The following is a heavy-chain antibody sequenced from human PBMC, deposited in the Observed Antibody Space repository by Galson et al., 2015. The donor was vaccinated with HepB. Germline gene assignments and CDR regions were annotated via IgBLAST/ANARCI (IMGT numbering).Heavy chain of an antibody. D-gene: IGHD4-17*01. J-gene: IGHJ5*02. CDR2: ISAYNGNT. Sequence: SVKVSCKASGYTFTSYGISWVRQAPGQGLEWMGWISAYNGNTNYAQKLQGRVTMTTDTSTSTAYMELRSLRSDDTAVYYCARALPNDYGDFRDGWFDPWAREPWSPSPQ. CDR1: GYTFTSYG. V-gene: IGHV1-18*01. CDR3: ARALPNDYGDFRDGWFDP.